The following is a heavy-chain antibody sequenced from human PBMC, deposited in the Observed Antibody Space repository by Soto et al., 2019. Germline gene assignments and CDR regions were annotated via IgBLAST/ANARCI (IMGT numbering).Heavy chain of an antibody. CDR1: GFTFSSYA. Sequence: GGSLRLSCAASGFTFSSYAMAWVRQAPGKGLEWVSAISSSGVRTYYADSVKGRFTISRDNSKNTLFLQMNSLRAEDTAVYDCAKALESSGYFMYNWFGPWGQGTLVT. CDR3: AKALESSGYFMYNWFGP. V-gene: IGHV3-23*01. D-gene: IGHD3-22*01. CDR2: ISSSGVRT. J-gene: IGHJ5*02.